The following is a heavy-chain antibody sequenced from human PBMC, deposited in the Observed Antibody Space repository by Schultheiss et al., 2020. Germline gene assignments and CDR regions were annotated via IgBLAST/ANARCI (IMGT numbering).Heavy chain of an antibody. D-gene: IGHD3-3*01. Sequence: SETLSLTCTASGCSVRSGSYHWSWIRQPPGKGLEWIGYIYYSGSTNSNPFLKGRVTITVDTDKNQCSLKLSFVTAADTAVYYCARVLSITMFGVVIRLAAFDDWGQGTMVTVSS. V-gene: IGHV4-61*01. CDR3: ARVLSITMFGVVIRLAAFDD. CDR2: IYYSGST. J-gene: IGHJ3*01. CDR1: GCSVRSGSYH.